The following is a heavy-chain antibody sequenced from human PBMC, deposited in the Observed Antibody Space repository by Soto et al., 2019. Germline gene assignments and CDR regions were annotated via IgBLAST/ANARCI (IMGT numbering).Heavy chain of an antibody. CDR1: GFIFRNYL. CDR2: ISNDGSNE. CDR3: AKGEVRGIIPSYFDY. V-gene: IGHV3-30*18. J-gene: IGHJ4*02. Sequence: GGSLRLSCAPSGFIFRNYLMNWVRQAPGKGLEWVARISNDGSNEYYVDSVKGRFTISRDNSKNTLYLQMDSLRAEDTAVYYCAKGEVRGIIPSYFDYWGLGTLVTVSS. D-gene: IGHD3-10*01.